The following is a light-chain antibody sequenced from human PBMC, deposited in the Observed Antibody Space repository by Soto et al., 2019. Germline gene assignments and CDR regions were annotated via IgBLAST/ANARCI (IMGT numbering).Light chain of an antibody. CDR3: SSYTSSSTV. Sequence: QSALTQPASVSGSPGQSVTISCTGTSSDVGGYDYVSWYQHHPGKAPKLVIYDVTYRPSGVSDRFSGSKSANTASLTISGLQAEDEADYYCSSYTSSSTVFGTGTKVTVL. CDR1: SSDVGGYDY. V-gene: IGLV2-14*01. J-gene: IGLJ1*01. CDR2: DVT.